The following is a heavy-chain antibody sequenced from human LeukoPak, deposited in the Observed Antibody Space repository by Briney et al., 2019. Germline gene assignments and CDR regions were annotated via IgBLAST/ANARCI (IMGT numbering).Heavy chain of an antibody. CDR2: IYYSRNT. CDR3: ARHMVSFSSSFDY. J-gene: IGHJ4*02. D-gene: IGHD6-6*01. Sequence: SSETLSLTCTVSGVSLSSSSFYWDWIPQPPGKRLEDIVTIYYSRNTYYNPPPKSRSTISIDTSKHLFSLKLNSVTAADTAVYFCARHMVSFSSSFDYWGQGTLVTVSS. CDR1: GVSLSSSSFY. V-gene: IGHV4-39*01.